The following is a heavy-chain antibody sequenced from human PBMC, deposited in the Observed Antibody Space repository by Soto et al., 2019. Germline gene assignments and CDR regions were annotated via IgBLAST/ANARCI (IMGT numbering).Heavy chain of an antibody. J-gene: IGHJ6*02. CDR3: ARGLWERVRGVIGMDV. CDR2: INHSGST. Sequence: SDTLSHTCSLYGASFCGHYRSRIRQPPGKGLEWIGEINHSGSTNYNPSLKSRVTISVDTSKNQFSLKLSSVTAADTAVYYCARGLWERVRGVIGMDVWGQGTTVT. CDR1: GASFCGHY. D-gene: IGHD3-10*01. V-gene: IGHV4-34*01.